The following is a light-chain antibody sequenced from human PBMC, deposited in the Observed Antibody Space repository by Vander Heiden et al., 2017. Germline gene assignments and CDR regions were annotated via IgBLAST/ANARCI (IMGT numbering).Light chain of an antibody. CDR1: SSNIGAGYD. Sequence: QSMLTQTPSVSRAPGQRVTIPCTGSSSNIGAGYDVHWYQQLPGTAPKLLIYGNNNRPSGVPDRFSGSKSGTSASLAITGLQAEDEADYYCQSYDSRLSGYVFGTGTKVTVL. CDR2: GNN. J-gene: IGLJ1*01. V-gene: IGLV1-40*01. CDR3: QSYDSRLSGYV.